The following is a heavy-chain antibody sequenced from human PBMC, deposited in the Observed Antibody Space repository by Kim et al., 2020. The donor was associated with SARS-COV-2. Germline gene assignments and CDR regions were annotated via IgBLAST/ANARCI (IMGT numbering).Heavy chain of an antibody. Sequence: GESLKISCKGSGYSFTSYWIGWVRQMPGKGLEWMGIIYPGDSDTRYSPSFQGQVTISADKSISTAYLQWSSLKASDTAMYYCARRIVVVPAAMGGPGFDYWGQGTLVTVSS. CDR1: GYSFTSYW. D-gene: IGHD2-2*01. CDR2: IYPGDSDT. V-gene: IGHV5-51*01. CDR3: ARRIVVVPAAMGGPGFDY. J-gene: IGHJ4*02.